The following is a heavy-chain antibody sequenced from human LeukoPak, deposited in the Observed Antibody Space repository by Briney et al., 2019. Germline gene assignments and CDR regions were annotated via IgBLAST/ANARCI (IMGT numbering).Heavy chain of an antibody. J-gene: IGHJ5*02. D-gene: IGHD1-26*01. V-gene: IGHV3-73*01. CDR3: TRDSGTYNWFDP. CDR2: IDKKDKGYATAT. Sequence: GGSLKLSCAASGFTFSGSAIHWVRQSSGKGLELVGQIDKKDKGYATATAYAASGKGRFTISRDDSINTAYMQMKSLKTEDTALYYCTRDSGTYNWFDPWGQGTLVTVSS. CDR1: GFTFSGSA.